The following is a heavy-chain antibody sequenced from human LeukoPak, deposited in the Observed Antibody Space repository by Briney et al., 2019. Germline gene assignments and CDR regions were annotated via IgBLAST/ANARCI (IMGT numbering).Heavy chain of an antibody. CDR2: ICSDATNQ. J-gene: IGHJ4*02. Sequence: PGGSLRLSCAASGFIFSDYGMHWVRQAPGKGLEWVAVICSDATNQYYADSVRGRFAISRDDSTSMVYLQMNSLRVEDTAVYFCAKDIQRGFDYTNSLDYWGQVTLVTVSS. V-gene: IGHV3-33*06. D-gene: IGHD4-11*01. CDR3: AKDIQRGFDYTNSLDY. CDR1: GFIFSDYG.